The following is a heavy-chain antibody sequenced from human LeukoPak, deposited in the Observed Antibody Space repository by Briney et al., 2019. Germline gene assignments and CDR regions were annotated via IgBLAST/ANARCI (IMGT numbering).Heavy chain of an antibody. CDR2: IYYSGST. Sequence: SETLSLTCTVSGGSISSYYWSWIRQPPGKGLEWIGYIYYSGSTNYNPSLKSRVTISVDTSKNHFSLQLNSMTAADTAVYYCARVDAFDYRIDFWGQGTLVTVSS. J-gene: IGHJ4*02. CDR1: GGSISSYY. V-gene: IGHV4-59*01. D-gene: IGHD5-12*01. CDR3: ARVDAFDYRIDF.